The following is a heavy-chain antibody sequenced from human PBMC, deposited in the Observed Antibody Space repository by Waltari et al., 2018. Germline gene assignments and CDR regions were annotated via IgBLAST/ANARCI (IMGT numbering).Heavy chain of an antibody. CDR1: AFTLTTYT. D-gene: IGHD2-21*02. Sequence: QVQLVESGGGVVHPGMSLRLSCAGSAFTLTTYTLHWVRQAPGKGLEWVALVSYDGRNKYYADSVKGRFAISRDNSENTLSLQMNSLRPEDTAIYFCAKSFETTLTDWGRGTLVTVSS. CDR3: AKSFETTLTD. V-gene: IGHV3-30*08. J-gene: IGHJ4*02. CDR2: VSYDGRNK.